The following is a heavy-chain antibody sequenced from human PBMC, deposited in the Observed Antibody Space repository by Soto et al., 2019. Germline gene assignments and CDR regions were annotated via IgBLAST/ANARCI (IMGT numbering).Heavy chain of an antibody. CDR2: ISSNGVST. D-gene: IGHD3-3*01. CDR1: GFTFSDYA. Sequence: GGSLRLSCAASGFTFSDYAMSWVRQAPGKGLQWVSGISSNGVSTYYADSVKGRFTISRDNSKNTLFLQMNSLRAEDTAVYYCAKITVRQWLLSRYFDYWGQGSSVTVSS. V-gene: IGHV3-23*01. J-gene: IGHJ4*02. CDR3: AKITVRQWLLSRYFDY.